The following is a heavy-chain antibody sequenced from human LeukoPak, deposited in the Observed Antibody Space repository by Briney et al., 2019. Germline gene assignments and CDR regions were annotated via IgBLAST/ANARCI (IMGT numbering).Heavy chain of an antibody. CDR1: GGSFSGYY. Sequence: SETLSLTCAVYGGSFSGYYWTWIRQPPGKGLEWIGEVTDTGNRNYNPSLRSRVNILVDTAKNQFSLKVSSVTAADTSVFYCARGRGHSSGWGHFYYSIDVWGQGTTVTVSS. V-gene: IGHV4-34*01. J-gene: IGHJ6*03. CDR3: ARGRGHSSGWGHFYYSIDV. D-gene: IGHD6-19*01. CDR2: VTDTGNR.